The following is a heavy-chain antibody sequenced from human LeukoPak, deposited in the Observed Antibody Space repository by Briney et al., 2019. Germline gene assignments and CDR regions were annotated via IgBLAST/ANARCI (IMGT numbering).Heavy chain of an antibody. D-gene: IGHD6-19*01. J-gene: IGHJ4*02. Sequence: ASVKVSCKASGYTFTSYYMHWVRQAPGQGLEWMGIINPSGGSTSYAQKFQGRVTMTRDTSTSTVYMELSSLRSDDTAVYYCARGPYSSGWELKYYFDYWGQGTLVTVSS. CDR2: INPSGGST. CDR1: GYTFTSYY. CDR3: ARGPYSSGWELKYYFDY. V-gene: IGHV1-46*01.